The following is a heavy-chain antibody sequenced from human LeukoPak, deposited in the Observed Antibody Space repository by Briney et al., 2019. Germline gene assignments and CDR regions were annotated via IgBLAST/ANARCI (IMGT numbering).Heavy chain of an antibody. V-gene: IGHV3-7*01. J-gene: IGHJ4*02. Sequence: GGSLRLSCAVSGFTFSNYWMSWVRQAPGKGLEWVANIKQDGSEKYYVDSVKGRFTISRDNAKNLLYLQMNSLRAEDTAVYYCARDYDFDYWGQGTLVTVSS. CDR2: IKQDGSEK. D-gene: IGHD3-16*01. CDR3: ARDYDFDY. CDR1: GFTFSNYW.